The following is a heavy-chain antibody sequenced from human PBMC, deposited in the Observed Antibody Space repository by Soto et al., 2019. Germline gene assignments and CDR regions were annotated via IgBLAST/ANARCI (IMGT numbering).Heavy chain of an antibody. V-gene: IGHV1-46*01. D-gene: IGHD1-26*01. CDR2: INPSGGST. J-gene: IGHJ6*02. CDR1: GYTFTSYY. Sequence: QVQLVQSGAEVKKPGASVKVSCKASGYTFTSYYMHWVRQAPGQGLEWMGIINPSGGSTSYAQKFQGRVTMTRDTSTNTVYMELSSLRSEDTAVYYCARRGVVGATGRTEVGYYYYGMDVWGQGTTVTVSS. CDR3: ARRGVVGATGRTEVGYYYYGMDV.